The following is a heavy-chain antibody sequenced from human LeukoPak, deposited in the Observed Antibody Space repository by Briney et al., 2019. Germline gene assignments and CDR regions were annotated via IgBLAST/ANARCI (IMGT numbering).Heavy chain of an antibody. CDR3: ARSMLVPAAFDY. D-gene: IGHD2-2*01. CDR1: GGSFSGYY. V-gene: IGHV4-34*01. CDR2: INHSGST. Sequence: SETLSLTCAVYGGSFSGYYWSWIRQPPGKGLEWIGEINHSGSTNYNPSLKSRVTISVDTSKNQFSLKLSSVTAADTAVYYCARSMLVPAAFDYWGQGTLVTVSS. J-gene: IGHJ4*02.